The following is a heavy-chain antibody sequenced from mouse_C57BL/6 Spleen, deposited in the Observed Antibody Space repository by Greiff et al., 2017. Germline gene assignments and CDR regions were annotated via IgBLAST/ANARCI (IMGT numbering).Heavy chain of an antibody. V-gene: IGHV1-52*01. CDR1: GYTFTSYW. Sequence: QVQLQQPGAELVRPGSSVKLSCKASGYTFTSYWMHWVKQRPIQGLEWIGNIDPSDSETHYNQKFKDKATLTVDKSSSTAYMQLSSLTSEDSAVYYCARNSNYPYWYFDVWGTGTTVTVSS. D-gene: IGHD2-5*01. CDR3: ARNSNYPYWYFDV. CDR2: IDPSDSET. J-gene: IGHJ1*03.